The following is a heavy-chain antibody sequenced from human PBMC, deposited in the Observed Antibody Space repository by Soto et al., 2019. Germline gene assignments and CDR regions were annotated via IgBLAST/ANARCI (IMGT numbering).Heavy chain of an antibody. Sequence: QVQLVQSGAEVKKPGASVKVSCKASAYTFTSYGISWVRQAPGQGLEWMGWISAYNGNTNYPQKLQGRVTMTTDTSTSTAYMELRSLRSDDTAVYYCVRYADTIFGVVTTYYNGMDVWGQGTTVTVSS. CDR1: AYTFTSYG. CDR2: ISAYNGNT. V-gene: IGHV1-18*01. CDR3: VRYADTIFGVVTTYYNGMDV. J-gene: IGHJ6*02. D-gene: IGHD3-3*01.